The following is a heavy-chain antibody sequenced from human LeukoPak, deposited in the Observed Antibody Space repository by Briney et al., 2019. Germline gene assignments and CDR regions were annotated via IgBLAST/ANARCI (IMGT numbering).Heavy chain of an antibody. V-gene: IGHV4-59*11. CDR2: IYYSGST. D-gene: IGHD6-13*01. J-gene: IGHJ5*02. Sequence: PSETLSLTCTVSGGSISSHYWSWIRQPPGKGLEWIGYIYYSGSTNYNPSLKSRVTISVDTSKNQFSLKLSSVTAADTAVYYCARGLRIAARAWFDPRGQGTLVTVSS. CDR3: ARGLRIAARAWFDP. CDR1: GGSISSHY.